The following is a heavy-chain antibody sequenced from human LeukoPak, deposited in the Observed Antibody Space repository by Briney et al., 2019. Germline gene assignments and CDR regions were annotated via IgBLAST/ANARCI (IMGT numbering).Heavy chain of an antibody. D-gene: IGHD1-26*01. CDR3: ARRGRSGSLDAFDI. CDR2: ISPSGGST. CDR1: GYTFTSNY. Sequence: ASVKVSCKAFGYTFTSNYMHWVRQAPGQGPEWMGVISPSGGSTTYAQKFQGRVTITRDMSTSTAYMELRSLRSDDTAVYYCARRGRSGSLDAFDIWGQGTMVTVSS. J-gene: IGHJ3*02. V-gene: IGHV1-46*01.